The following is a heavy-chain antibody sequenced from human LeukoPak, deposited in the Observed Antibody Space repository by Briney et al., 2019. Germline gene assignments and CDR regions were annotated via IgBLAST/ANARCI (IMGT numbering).Heavy chain of an antibody. CDR3: ARVGAARTFDY. D-gene: IGHD6-6*01. V-gene: IGHV1-69*05. Sequence: ASVKVSCKASGGTFSSYAISWVRQAPGQGLEWMGGIIPIFGAANYAQKFQGRVTITTDESTSTAYMELSSLRSEDTAVYYCARVGAARTFDYWGQGTLVTVSS. J-gene: IGHJ4*02. CDR2: IIPIFGAA. CDR1: GGTFSSYA.